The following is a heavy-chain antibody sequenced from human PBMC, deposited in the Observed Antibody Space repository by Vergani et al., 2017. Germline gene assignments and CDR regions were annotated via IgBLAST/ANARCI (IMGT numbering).Heavy chain of an antibody. J-gene: IGHJ6*03. CDR1: GGSFSGYY. D-gene: IGHD3-10*01. V-gene: IGHV4-34*01. CDR3: ATAMANFSYYYYMDV. CDR2: INHSGST. Sequence: QVQLQQWGAGLLKPSETLSLTCAVYGGSFSGYYWSWIRQPPGKGLEWIGEINHSGSTNYNPSLKSRVTISVDTSKNQFSLKLSSVTAADTAVYYCATAMANFSYYYYMDVWGKGTTVTVSS.